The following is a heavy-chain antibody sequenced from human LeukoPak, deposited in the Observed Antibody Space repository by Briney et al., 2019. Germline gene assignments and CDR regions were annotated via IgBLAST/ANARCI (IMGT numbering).Heavy chain of an antibody. J-gene: IGHJ6*03. CDR2: ISWDGGST. CDR3: AKDIGDYYYMDV. V-gene: IGHV3-43D*03. D-gene: IGHD3-16*01. Sequence: GGSLRLSCAASGFTFDDYAMHWVRHAPGKGLEWVSLISWDGGSTYYADSVKGRFTISRDNSKNSLYLQMNSLRAEDTALYYCAKDIGDYYYMDVWGKGTTVTVSS. CDR1: GFTFDDYA.